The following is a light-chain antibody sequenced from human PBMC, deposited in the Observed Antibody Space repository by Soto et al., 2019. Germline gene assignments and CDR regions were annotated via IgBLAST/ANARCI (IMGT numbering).Light chain of an antibody. Sequence: DIQMTQSPSTLSASVGDRVTITCRASQYISSWLAWYQQKPGKAPKLLIYKASSLESGAPSRFSGSGSGTEFTLTISSLQPDDFATYYCQQYNSQRTFGQGTKVEIK. CDR2: KAS. CDR3: QQYNSQRT. V-gene: IGKV1-5*03. CDR1: QYISSW. J-gene: IGKJ1*01.